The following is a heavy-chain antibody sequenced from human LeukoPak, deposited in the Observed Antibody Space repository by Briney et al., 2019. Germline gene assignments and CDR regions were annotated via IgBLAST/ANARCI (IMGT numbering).Heavy chain of an antibody. J-gene: IGHJ4*02. V-gene: IGHV1-69*05. D-gene: IGHD2-15*01. Sequence: SVKVSCKASGGTFSSYAISWVRQAPGQGLEWMGGIIPIFGTANYAQKFQGRVTMTRDTSTSTVYMELSSLRSEDAAVYYCARGSESPSSDGWVVTATALDSWGQGTLVTVSS. CDR1: GGTFSSYA. CDR3: ARGSESPSSDGWVVTATALDS. CDR2: IIPIFGTA.